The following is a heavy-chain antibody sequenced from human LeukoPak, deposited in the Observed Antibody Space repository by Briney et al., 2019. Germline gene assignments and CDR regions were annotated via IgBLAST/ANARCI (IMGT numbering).Heavy chain of an antibody. CDR2: IYTSGST. CDR1: GGSISSGNYY. J-gene: IGHJ4*02. D-gene: IGHD1-26*01. CDR3: ARLVGAPFLNYYYFDY. Sequence: PSETLSLTCTVSGGSISSGNYYWSWIRQPAGKGLEWIGRIYTSGSTNYNPSLKSRVTISVDTSKNQFSLKLSSVTAADTAVYYCARLVGAPFLNYYYFDYWGQGTLVTVSS. V-gene: IGHV4-61*02.